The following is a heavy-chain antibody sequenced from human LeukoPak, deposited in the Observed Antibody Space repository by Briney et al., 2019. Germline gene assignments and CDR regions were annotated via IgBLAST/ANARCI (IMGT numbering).Heavy chain of an antibody. CDR3: ARVPMEQQLAYYFDY. CDR1: GGTFSSYA. Sequence: SVTVSCKASGGTFSSYAISWVRQAPGQGLEWMGGIIPIFGTANYAQKFQGRVTITADESTSTAYMELSSLRSEDTAVYYCARVPMEQQLAYYFDYWGQGTLVTVSS. J-gene: IGHJ4*02. V-gene: IGHV1-69*13. D-gene: IGHD6-13*01. CDR2: IIPIFGTA.